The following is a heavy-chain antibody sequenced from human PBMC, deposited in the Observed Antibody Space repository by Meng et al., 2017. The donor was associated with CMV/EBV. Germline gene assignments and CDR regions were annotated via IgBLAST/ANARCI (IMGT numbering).Heavy chain of an antibody. CDR3: ARNARGYIDWPTPDY. V-gene: IGHV4-39*07. CDR1: GASIRKSSYH. Sequence: SETLSLTCTVSGASIRKSSYHWGWIRQPPGKGLEWIGSIYYTGFTYYNPSLKSRVTISVDTSKNQFSLKLTSVTAADTAVYYCARNARGYIDWPTPDYWSQGTLVTVSS. D-gene: IGHD3-9*01. J-gene: IGHJ4*02. CDR2: IYYTGFT.